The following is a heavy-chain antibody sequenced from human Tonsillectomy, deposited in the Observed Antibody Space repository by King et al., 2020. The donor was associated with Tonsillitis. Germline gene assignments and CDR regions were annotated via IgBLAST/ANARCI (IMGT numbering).Heavy chain of an antibody. CDR2: IIPIFGTA. Sequence: QLVQSGAEVKKPGSSVKVSCKASGGTFSSYAISWVRQAPGQGLEWMGGIIPIFGTANYAQKFQGSVTITADESTSTAYMELSSLRSEDTAVYYCASDQKGSSSWGRYNWFDPWGQGTLVTVSS. D-gene: IGHD6-13*01. V-gene: IGHV1-69*01. CDR3: ASDQKGSSSWGRYNWFDP. J-gene: IGHJ5*02. CDR1: GGTFSSYA.